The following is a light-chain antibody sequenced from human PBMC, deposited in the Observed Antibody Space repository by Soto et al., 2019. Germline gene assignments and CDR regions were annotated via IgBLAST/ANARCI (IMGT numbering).Light chain of an antibody. CDR1: QSISSW. CDR2: KAS. Sequence: DIQMTHAPSTLAASVGDRVTITCRASQSISSWLAWYQQKPGKAPKLLIYKASSLESGVPSRFSGSGSGTEFTLTISSLQPDDFANYYCQQYNSYSWTFAQGTK. CDR3: QQYNSYSWT. V-gene: IGKV1-5*03. J-gene: IGKJ1*01.